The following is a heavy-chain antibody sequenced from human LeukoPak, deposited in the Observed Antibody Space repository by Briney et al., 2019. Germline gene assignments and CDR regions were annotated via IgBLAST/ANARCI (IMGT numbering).Heavy chain of an antibody. Sequence: PGGSLRLSCAASGFTFSSYAMSWVRQAPGKGLEWVSAISGSGDSTYYADSVRGRFTISRDNSKNTLYLQMNSLRAEDTAVYYCAKPFKAGHNWFDPRGQGTLVTVSS. D-gene: IGHD6-19*01. CDR3: AKPFKAGHNWFDP. CDR1: GFTFSSYA. CDR2: ISGSGDST. J-gene: IGHJ5*02. V-gene: IGHV3-23*01.